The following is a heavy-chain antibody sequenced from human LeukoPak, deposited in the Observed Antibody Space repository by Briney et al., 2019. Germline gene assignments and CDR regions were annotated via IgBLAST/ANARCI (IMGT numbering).Heavy chain of an antibody. D-gene: IGHD3-10*01. CDR3: AKPQYYYGSGSYYNEDLTLKRSFDY. CDR1: GSTFSSCE. V-gene: IGHV3-23*01. CDR2: ISGSGGST. Sequence: PGGSLRLSCAASGSTFSSCEMSWVRQAPGKGLEWVSAISGSGGSTYYADSVKGRFTISRDNSKNTLYLQMNSLRAEDTAVYYCAKPQYYYGSGSYYNEDLTLKRSFDYWGQGTLVTVSS. J-gene: IGHJ4*02.